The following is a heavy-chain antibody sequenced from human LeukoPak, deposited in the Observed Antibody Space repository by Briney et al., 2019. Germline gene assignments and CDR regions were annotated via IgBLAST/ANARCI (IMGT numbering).Heavy chain of an antibody. CDR3: ARYTDYYYGMDV. Sequence: QAGGSLRLSCAASGFTVSSNYMSWVRQAPGKGLEWVSVIYSGGSTYYADSVKGRFTISRDNSKNTLYLQMNSLRAEDTAVYYCARYTDYYYGMDVWGQGTTVTVSS. J-gene: IGHJ6*02. CDR2: IYSGGST. D-gene: IGHD5-18*01. CDR1: GFTVSSNY. V-gene: IGHV3-53*01.